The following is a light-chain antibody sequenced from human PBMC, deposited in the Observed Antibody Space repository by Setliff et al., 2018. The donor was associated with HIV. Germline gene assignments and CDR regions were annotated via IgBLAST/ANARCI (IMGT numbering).Light chain of an antibody. CDR2: GNI. J-gene: IGLJ1*01. CDR1: SSNFGTGFD. Sequence: QSALTQPPSVSGAPGQRVTISCTGSSSNFGTGFDVHWYQQLPGTAPKLLIYGNINRPSGVPDRFSGSKSGTSASLAITGLQAEDEADYYCQSYDSGLSAYVFGTGTKVTVL. CDR3: QSYDSGLSAYV. V-gene: IGLV1-40*01.